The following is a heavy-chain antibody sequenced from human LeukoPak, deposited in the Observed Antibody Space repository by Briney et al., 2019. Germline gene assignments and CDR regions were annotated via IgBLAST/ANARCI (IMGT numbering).Heavy chain of an antibody. J-gene: IGHJ3*02. CDR3: ARVAGGDAFDI. Sequence: SETLSLTCTVSGDSISSYYWSWIRQPPGKGLEWIGYIYYSGSTNYNPSLKSRVTISVDTSKNQFSLKLSSVTAADTAVYYCARVAGGDAFDIWGQGTMVTVSS. V-gene: IGHV4-59*01. D-gene: IGHD3-16*01. CDR2: IYYSGST. CDR1: GDSISSYY.